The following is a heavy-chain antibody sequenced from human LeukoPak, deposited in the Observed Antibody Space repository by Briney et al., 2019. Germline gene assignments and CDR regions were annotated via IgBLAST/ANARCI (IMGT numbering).Heavy chain of an antibody. CDR1: GYIFTNYW. V-gene: IGHV5-51*01. CDR2: IYPADSDT. Sequence: GESLKISCKGSGYIFTNYWIGWVRQMPGKGLEWLGIIYPADSDTRYSPSFQGQVTISADKSISTAYLQWSSLKASDTAMYYCARPVNYYSGVSCYIAWGQGTLVTVSS. D-gene: IGHD2-15*01. J-gene: IGHJ1*01. CDR3: ARPVNYYSGVSCYIA.